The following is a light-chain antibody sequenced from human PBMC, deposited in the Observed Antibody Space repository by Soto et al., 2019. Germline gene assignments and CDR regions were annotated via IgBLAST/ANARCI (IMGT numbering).Light chain of an antibody. Sequence: IKMTQSPSTLSPSVGDRVTITCRASQSIRNYLNWYQQKPGKAPKVLIYTASSLQSGAPSRFSGSGSGTDFTLSIGRLQPEDFATYYCQQTYSRPPGAFGQGTKVDIK. V-gene: IGKV1-39*01. CDR2: TAS. CDR3: QQTYSRPPGA. J-gene: IGKJ1*01. CDR1: QSIRNY.